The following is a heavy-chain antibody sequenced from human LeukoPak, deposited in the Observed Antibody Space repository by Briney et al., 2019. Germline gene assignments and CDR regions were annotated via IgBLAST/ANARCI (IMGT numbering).Heavy chain of an antibody. CDR1: GGSISSYY. V-gene: IGHV4-59*08. J-gene: IGHJ4*02. CDR2: IYYSGST. Sequence: SGTLSLTCTVSGGSISSYYWSWIRQPPGKGLEWIGYIYYSGSTYYNPSLKSRVTISVDTSKNQFSLKLNSVTAADTAVYYCARAGYGDSDFDYWGQGTLVTVSS. CDR3: ARAGYGDSDFDY. D-gene: IGHD4-17*01.